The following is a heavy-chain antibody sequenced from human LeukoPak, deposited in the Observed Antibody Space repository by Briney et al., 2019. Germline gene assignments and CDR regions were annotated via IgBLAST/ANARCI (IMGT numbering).Heavy chain of an antibody. D-gene: IGHD3-10*01. J-gene: IGHJ4*02. CDR3: ARDPEHYGSGSYLDY. CDR1: GFTFSSYE. V-gene: IGHV3-48*03. Sequence: PGGSLRLSCAASGFTFSSYEMNWVRQAPGKGLEWVSYISSSGSTKYYADSVKGRFTISRDNAKNSLYLQMNSLRAEDTAVYYCARDPEHYGSGSYLDYWGQGSLVTVSS. CDR2: ISSSGSTK.